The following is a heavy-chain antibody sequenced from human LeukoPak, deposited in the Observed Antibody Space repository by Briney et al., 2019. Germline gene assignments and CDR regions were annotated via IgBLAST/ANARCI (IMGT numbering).Heavy chain of an antibody. CDR2: IYGNDDK. CDR1: GSSLSTNAVV. Sequence: SGPTLVNPTQTLTLTCTFSGSSLSTNAVVVGWVRQPPGKALEWLTFIYGNDDKRYSPSLESRLTITKDTSKNQVVLTMTDMDYVDTATYYCVHRTTVTSVDHWGQGTLVTVSS. CDR3: VHRTTVTSVDH. J-gene: IGHJ4*02. V-gene: IGHV2-5*01. D-gene: IGHD4-17*01.